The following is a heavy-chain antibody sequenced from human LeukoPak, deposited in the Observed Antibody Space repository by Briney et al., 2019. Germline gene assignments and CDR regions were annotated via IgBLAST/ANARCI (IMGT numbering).Heavy chain of an antibody. CDR3: ARDTLGYCSSTSCYPLRH. Sequence: GASVKVSCKASGGTFSSYAISWVRQAPGQGLEWMGGIIPIFGTANYAQKFQGRVTITTDESTSTAYMELSSLRSEDTAVYYCARDTLGYCSSTSCYPLRHWGQGTLVTVSS. CDR1: GGTFSSYA. CDR2: IIPIFGTA. V-gene: IGHV1-69*05. D-gene: IGHD2-2*01. J-gene: IGHJ1*01.